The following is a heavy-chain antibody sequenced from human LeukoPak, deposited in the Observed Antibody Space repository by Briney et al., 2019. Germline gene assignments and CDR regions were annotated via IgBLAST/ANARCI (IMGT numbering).Heavy chain of an antibody. D-gene: IGHD1-20*01. J-gene: IGHJ4*02. Sequence: GGSLRLSCAASGFTFDDYGMSWVRQAPGRGLEWVSGINWNGGSTGYADSVKGRFTISRDNAKNSLYLQMNSLRAEDTALYYCARDLRGYNWNPFSDYWGQGTLVTVSS. CDR3: ARDLRGYNWNPFSDY. CDR2: INWNGGST. CDR1: GFTFDDYG. V-gene: IGHV3-20*04.